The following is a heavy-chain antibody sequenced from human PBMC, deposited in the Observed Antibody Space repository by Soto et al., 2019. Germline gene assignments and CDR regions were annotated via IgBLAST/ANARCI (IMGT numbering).Heavy chain of an antibody. D-gene: IGHD3-10*01. V-gene: IGHV1-69*13. Sequence: SVKVSCKASGGTFSSYAISWVRQAPGQGLEWMGGIIPIFGTANYAQKFQDRVTITADESTSTAYMELSSLRSEDTAVYYCALVRGSSEDPEYYFDYWGQGTLVTVSS. CDR2: IIPIFGTA. CDR3: ALVRGSSEDPEYYFDY. J-gene: IGHJ4*02. CDR1: GGTFSSYA.